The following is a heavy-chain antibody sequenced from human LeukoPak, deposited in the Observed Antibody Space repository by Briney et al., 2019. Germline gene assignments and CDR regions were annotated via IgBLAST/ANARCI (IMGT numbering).Heavy chain of an antibody. CDR3: ARDLGGIALAAPSFDY. J-gene: IGHJ4*02. CDR2: ISAYNGNT. CDR1: GYTFTGYY. Sequence: ASVKVSCKASGYTFTGYYMHWVRQAPGQGLEWMGWISAYNGNTNYAQKLQGRVTMTTDTSTSTAYMELRSLRSDDTAVYYCARDLGGIALAAPSFDYWGQGTLVTVSS. D-gene: IGHD6-19*01. V-gene: IGHV1-18*04.